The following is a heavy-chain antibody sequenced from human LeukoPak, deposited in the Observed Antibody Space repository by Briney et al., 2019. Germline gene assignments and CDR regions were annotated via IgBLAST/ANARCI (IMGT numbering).Heavy chain of an antibody. Sequence: PGGSLRLSCAASGFTFSSYAMSWVRQAPGKGLEWVSAISGSGGSTYYADSVKGRFTISRDNSKNTLYLQMNSLRAEDTAVYYCAKERNLEIAVAGTIFDSWGQGTLVTVSS. CDR2: ISGSGGST. V-gene: IGHV3-23*01. CDR3: AKERNLEIAVAGTIFDS. D-gene: IGHD6-19*01. J-gene: IGHJ4*02. CDR1: GFTFSSYA.